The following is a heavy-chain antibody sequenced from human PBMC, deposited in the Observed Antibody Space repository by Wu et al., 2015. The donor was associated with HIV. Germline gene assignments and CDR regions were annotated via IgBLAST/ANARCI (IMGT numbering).Heavy chain of an antibody. Sequence: QVQLQESGPGLVKPSETLSLTCTVSGYSISSGYYWGWIRQPPGKGLEWIGSIYHSGSTYYNPSLKSRVTISVDTSKSQFSLKLSSVTAADTAVYYCARVGYVVASWFDPGAREPWSPSPQ. CDR2: IYHSGST. D-gene: IGHD2-15*01. J-gene: IGHJ5*02. V-gene: IGHV4-38-2*02. CDR1: GYSISSGYY. CDR3: ARVGYVVASWFDP.